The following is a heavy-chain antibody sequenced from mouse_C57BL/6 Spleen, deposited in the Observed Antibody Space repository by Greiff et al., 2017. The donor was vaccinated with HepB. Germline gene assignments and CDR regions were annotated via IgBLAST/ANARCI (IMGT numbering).Heavy chain of an antibody. V-gene: IGHV1-80*01. CDR1: GYAFSSYW. Sequence: VQLQQSGAELVKPGASVKISCKASGYAFSSYWMNWVKQRPGKGLEWIGQIYPGDGDTNYNGKFKGKATLTADKSSSTAYMQLSSLTSEDSAVYFCARRGYDYDGAWFAYWGQGTLVTVSA. J-gene: IGHJ3*01. CDR2: IYPGDGDT. D-gene: IGHD2-4*01. CDR3: ARRGYDYDGAWFAY.